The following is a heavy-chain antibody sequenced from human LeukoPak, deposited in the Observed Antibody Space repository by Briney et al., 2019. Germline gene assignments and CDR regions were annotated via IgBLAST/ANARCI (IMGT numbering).Heavy chain of an antibody. CDR2: ISSSSSSYI. D-gene: IGHD2-15*01. CDR3: ARGSDDIVVVVAADNWFDP. J-gene: IGHJ5*02. V-gene: IGHV3-21*01. CDR1: GFTFSSYA. Sequence: AGGSLRLSCAASGFTFSSYAMNWVRQAPGKGLEWVSSISSSSSSYIYYADSVRGRFTISRDNAKNSLYLQMNSLRAEDTAVHYCARGSDDIVVVVAADNWFDPWGQGTLVTVSS.